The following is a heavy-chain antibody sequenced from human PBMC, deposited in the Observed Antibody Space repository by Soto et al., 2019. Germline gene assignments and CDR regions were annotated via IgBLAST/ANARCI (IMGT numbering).Heavy chain of an antibody. CDR3: VRTSLVVSAATREDY. Sequence: EVQLVESGGGLVQPGGSLRLSCEASGFTFSSYWMHWVRQAPGKGLVWVSRINSDGSSTSYADSVEGRFTISRDNAKNTLYLQMNSLRAEDTAVYYCVRTSLVVSAATREDYWGQGTLVTVSS. V-gene: IGHV3-74*01. CDR2: INSDGSST. D-gene: IGHD2-15*01. CDR1: GFTFSSYW. J-gene: IGHJ4*02.